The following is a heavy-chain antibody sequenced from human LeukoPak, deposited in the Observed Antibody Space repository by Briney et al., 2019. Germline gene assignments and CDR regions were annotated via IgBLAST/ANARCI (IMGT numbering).Heavy chain of an antibody. Sequence: GGSLRLSCVASGFAVGSNYMSWVRQAPGKGLEWVSLIYSGGAIRYADSVKGRFTISRDSSKNTLFLQMNDLTVEDTARYYCARRPGNWGQGVLVTVSS. J-gene: IGHJ4*02. CDR3: ARRPGN. CDR2: IYSGGAI. CDR1: GFAVGSNY. D-gene: IGHD1-14*01. V-gene: IGHV3-53*01.